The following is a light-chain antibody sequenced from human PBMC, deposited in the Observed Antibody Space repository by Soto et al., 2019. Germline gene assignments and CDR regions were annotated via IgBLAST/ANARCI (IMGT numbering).Light chain of an antibody. Sequence: EIVLTQSPATLSLSPGERATLSCRASQSVSSYLAWYHQKPGQAPRLLIYDASNSDTGIAARFSGSGSGTDFTLPISSLEPEDFEVYYFQQRSNWHRVTFGRGTKVDI. CDR1: QSVSSY. CDR3: QQRSNWHRVT. CDR2: DAS. J-gene: IGKJ3*01. V-gene: IGKV3-11*01.